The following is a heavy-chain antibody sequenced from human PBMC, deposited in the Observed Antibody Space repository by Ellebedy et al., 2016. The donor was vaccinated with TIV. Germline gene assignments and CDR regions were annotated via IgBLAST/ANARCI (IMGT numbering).Heavy chain of an antibody. J-gene: IGHJ4*02. V-gene: IGHV4-39*07. Sequence: SETLSLXXTVSGGSISSSSYYWGWIRQPPGKGLEWIGEINHSGSTNYNPSLKSRVTISVDTSKNQFSLKLSSVTAADTAVYYCARGLIVDYWGQGTLVTVSS. D-gene: IGHD2-15*01. CDR1: GGSISSSSYY. CDR2: INHSGST. CDR3: ARGLIVDY.